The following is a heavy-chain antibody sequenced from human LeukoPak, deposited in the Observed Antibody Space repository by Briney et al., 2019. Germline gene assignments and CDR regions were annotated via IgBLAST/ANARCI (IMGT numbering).Heavy chain of an antibody. D-gene: IGHD1-26*01. CDR2: ISYDGSNK. Sequence: GGSLRLSCAASGFTFSSYAMHWVRQAPGKGLEWVAVISYDGSNKYYADSVKGRFTISRDNSKNTLYLQMNSLRAEDTAVYYCATHSGSYKARGYFDHWGQGTLVTVSS. V-gene: IGHV3-30*04. CDR1: GFTFSSYA. CDR3: ATHSGSYKARGYFDH. J-gene: IGHJ4*02.